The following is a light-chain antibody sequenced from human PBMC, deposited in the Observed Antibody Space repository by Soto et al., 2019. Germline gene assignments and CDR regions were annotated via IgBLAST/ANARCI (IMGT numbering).Light chain of an antibody. V-gene: IGKV3-20*01. CDR1: QSVSHNY. CDR3: QQYDRSWT. J-gene: IGKJ1*01. CDR2: GAS. Sequence: EIVLTQSPGTLSLSPGERATLSCRASQSVSHNYLAWYQQKPGQSPTLLIYGASSRATGIPDRFSGSGSGTDFNLTISRLEPEDFAVYYCQQYDRSWTFGQGTKVEIK.